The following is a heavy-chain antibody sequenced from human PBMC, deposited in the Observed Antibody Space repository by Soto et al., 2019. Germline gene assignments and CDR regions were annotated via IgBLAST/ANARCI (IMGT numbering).Heavy chain of an antibody. J-gene: IGHJ5*02. CDR1: GFSLSTSGVG. CDR3: AHRLEVRGVSTHWFDP. V-gene: IGHV2-5*02. CDR2: IYWDDDK. Sequence: QITLKESGPTLVKPTQTLTLTCTFSGFSLSTSGVGVGWIRQPPGKALEWLALIYWDDDKRYSPSLKSRLTITEDLTQNQVVPNMTDMDPVDTATYYCAHRLEVRGVSTHWFDPWGQGTLVTVSS. D-gene: IGHD3-10*01.